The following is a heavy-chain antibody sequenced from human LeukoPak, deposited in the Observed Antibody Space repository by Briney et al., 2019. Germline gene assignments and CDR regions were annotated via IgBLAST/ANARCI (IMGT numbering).Heavy chain of an antibody. V-gene: IGHV3-33*01. J-gene: IGHJ4*02. D-gene: IGHD1-26*01. CDR1: GLTFSLYG. Sequence: GRSLRLSCAASGLTFSLYGMHWVRQTPGKGLEWVALIWYDGSDKYYADSVKGRFTISRDSSKNSLYLQMNSLRAEDTAVYYCARDMTVGTTLWDFWGQGTLVTVSS. CDR2: IWYDGSDK. CDR3: ARDMTVGTTLWDF.